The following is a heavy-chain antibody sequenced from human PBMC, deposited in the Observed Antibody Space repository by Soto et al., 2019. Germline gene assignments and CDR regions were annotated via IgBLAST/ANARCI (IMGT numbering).Heavy chain of an antibody. J-gene: IGHJ6*03. V-gene: IGHV3-7*01. D-gene: IGHD6-13*01. CDR3: ARERGAAAGNSYYYYYYMDV. Sequence: GGSLRLSCAASGFTFSSYWMSWVRQAPGKGLEWVANIKQDGSEKYYVDSVKGRLTISIDNAKNSLYLQMNSLRAEDTAGYYCARERGAAAGNSYYYYYYMDVWGKGTTVTVSS. CDR1: GFTFSSYW. CDR2: IKQDGSEK.